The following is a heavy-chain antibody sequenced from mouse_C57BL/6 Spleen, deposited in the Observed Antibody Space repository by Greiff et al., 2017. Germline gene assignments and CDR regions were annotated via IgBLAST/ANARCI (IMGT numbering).Heavy chain of an antibody. J-gene: IGHJ4*01. CDR1: GYTFTSYW. V-gene: IGHV1-69*01. D-gene: IGHD2-10*02. Sequence: QVQLQQPGAELVMPGASVKLSCKASGYTFTSYWMHWVKQRPGQGLEWIGEIDPSDSYTNYNQKFKGKSTLTVDKSSSTAYMQLISLTSEDSAVYYCARLYGNYGARDYWGQGTSVTVSS. CDR3: ARLYGNYGARDY. CDR2: IDPSDSYT.